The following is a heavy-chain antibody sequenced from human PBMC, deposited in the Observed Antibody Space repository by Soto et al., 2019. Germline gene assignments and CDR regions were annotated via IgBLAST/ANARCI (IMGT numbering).Heavy chain of an antibody. D-gene: IGHD1-26*01. V-gene: IGHV3-11*06. J-gene: IGHJ3*02. CDR3: AREVGAKGHDAFDI. CDR1: GFTFSDYY. Sequence: QVQLVESGGGLVKPGGSLRLSCAASGFTFSDYYMSWIRQAPGKGLEWVSYISSSSSYTNYADSVKGRFTISRDNAKNSLYLQMNSLRAEDTAVYYCAREVGAKGHDAFDIWGQGTMVTVSS. CDR2: ISSSSSYT.